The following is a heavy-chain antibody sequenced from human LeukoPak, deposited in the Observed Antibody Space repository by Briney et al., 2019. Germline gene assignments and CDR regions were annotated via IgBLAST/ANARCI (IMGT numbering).Heavy chain of an antibody. J-gene: IGHJ4*02. CDR1: GFTFSSYA. D-gene: IGHD2-21*01. CDR3: AKVAVAYCGGDCYTEFDY. V-gene: IGHV3-23*01. CDR2: ISGSGGST. Sequence: GGSLRLSCAASGFTFSSYAMSWVRQAPGKGLEWVSAISGSGGSTYYADSVKGRFTISRDNSKNTLYLQMNSLRAEDTAVYYCAKVAVAYCGGDCYTEFDYWGQGILVTVSS.